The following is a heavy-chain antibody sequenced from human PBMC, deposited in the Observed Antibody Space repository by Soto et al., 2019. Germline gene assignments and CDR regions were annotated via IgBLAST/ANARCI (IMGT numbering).Heavy chain of an antibody. J-gene: IGHJ4*02. Sequence: GASVKVSCKASGYTFTSSYMHWVRQAPGQGLEWMGIINPSGGSTSYAQKFQGRVTITRDTSASTAYMELSSLRSEDTAVYYCARAVAVPADFDYWGQGTLVTVSS. CDR1: GYTFTSSY. V-gene: IGHV1-46*01. D-gene: IGHD6-19*01. CDR3: ARAVAVPADFDY. CDR2: INPSGGST.